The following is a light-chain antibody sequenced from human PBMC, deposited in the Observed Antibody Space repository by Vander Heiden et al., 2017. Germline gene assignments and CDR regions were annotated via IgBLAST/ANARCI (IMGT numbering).Light chain of an antibody. CDR2: DAS. V-gene: IGKV3-20*01. Sequence: EIVLTQSPGTLSLSPGERATLSCRPSQSVTSKYLAWYQQKPGQAPRLLIYDASTSATGIPDRFSGSGSGTDFTLTISRLEPEDFAVYYCQQYGRSSFTFGGGTKVEIK. J-gene: IGKJ4*01. CDR3: QQYGRSSFT. CDR1: QSVTSKY.